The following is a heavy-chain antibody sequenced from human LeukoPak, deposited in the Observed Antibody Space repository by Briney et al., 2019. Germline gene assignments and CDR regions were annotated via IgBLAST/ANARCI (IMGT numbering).Heavy chain of an antibody. Sequence: GGSLRLSCAASGFTFSSYSMNWVRQAPGKGLEWVSYISSSSSTIYYADSVKGRFTISRDNSKNTLYLQMNSLRAEDTAVYYCARVSRSSGYDFWSGYYMGAFDIWGQGTMVTVSS. CDR3: ARVSRSSGYDFWSGYYMGAFDI. V-gene: IGHV3-48*01. CDR1: GFTFSSYS. D-gene: IGHD3-3*01. J-gene: IGHJ3*02. CDR2: ISSSSSTI.